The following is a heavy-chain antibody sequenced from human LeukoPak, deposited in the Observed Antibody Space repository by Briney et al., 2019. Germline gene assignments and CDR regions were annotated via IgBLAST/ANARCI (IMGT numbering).Heavy chain of an antibody. CDR2: INPSGGST. D-gene: IGHD3-9*01. V-gene: IGHV1-46*01. CDR3: AREQYYDILTGTRKTFDI. Sequence: GASVKVSCKASGYTFTSYYMHWVRQAPGQGLEWMGIINPSGGSTSYARKFQGRVTMTRDTSTSTVYMELSSLRSEDTAVYYCAREQYYDILTGTRKTFDIWGQGTMVTVSS. CDR1: GYTFTSYY. J-gene: IGHJ3*02.